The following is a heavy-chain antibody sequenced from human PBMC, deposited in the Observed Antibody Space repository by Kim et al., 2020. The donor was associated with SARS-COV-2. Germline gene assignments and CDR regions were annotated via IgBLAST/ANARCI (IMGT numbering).Heavy chain of an antibody. V-gene: IGHV1-24*01. CDR1: GYTLTELS. CDR3: ATARWYSGSPRGVWFDP. CDR2: FDPEDGET. J-gene: IGHJ5*02. D-gene: IGHD1-26*01. Sequence: ASVKVSCKVSGYTLTELSMHWVRQAPGKGLEWMGGFDPEDGETIYAQKFQGRVTMTEDTSTDTAYMELSSLRSEDTAVYYCATARWYSGSPRGVWFDPWGQGTLVTVSS.